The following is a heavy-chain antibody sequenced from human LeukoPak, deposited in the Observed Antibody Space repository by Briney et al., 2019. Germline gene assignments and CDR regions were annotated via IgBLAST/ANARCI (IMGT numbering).Heavy chain of an antibody. D-gene: IGHD4-17*01. Sequence: LSLTCTVSGGSISSYYWSWIRQPPGKGLEWVSYISSSGSTIYYADSVKGRFTISRDNAKNSLYLQMNSLRAEDTAVYYCARAGTVTSGAFDIWGQGTMVTVSS. CDR2: ISSSGSTI. V-gene: IGHV3-11*04. J-gene: IGHJ3*02. CDR1: GGSISSYY. CDR3: ARAGTVTSGAFDI.